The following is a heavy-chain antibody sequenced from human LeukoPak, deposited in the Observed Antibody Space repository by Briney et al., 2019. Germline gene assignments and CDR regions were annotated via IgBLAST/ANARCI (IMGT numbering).Heavy chain of an antibody. CDR3: ARDQEGFDY. Sequence: ASVKVSFKASGYTFTNNYLHWVRQAPGQGLEWMGMIYPRDGSTSYAQNFQGRVTVTRDTSTTTVHMELRGLRSEDTAVYYCARDQEGFDYWGQGTVVTVSS. CDR1: GYTFTNNY. V-gene: IGHV1-46*01. CDR2: IYPRDGST. J-gene: IGHJ4*02.